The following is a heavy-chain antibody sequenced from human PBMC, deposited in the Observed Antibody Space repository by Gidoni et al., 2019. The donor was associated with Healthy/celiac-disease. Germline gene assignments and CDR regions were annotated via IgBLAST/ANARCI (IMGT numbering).Heavy chain of an antibody. V-gene: IGHV4-34*01. CDR2: INNSGST. CDR1: VGSFSGYY. Sequence: QVQLQQWGAGLLKPSETLSLTCAVYVGSFSGYYWSCIRQPPGKGLEWIGEINNSGSTNYNQSLKSRVTISVDTSKNQFSLKLSSVTAADTAVYYCARGVGGYGGKGSYFDYWGQGTLVTVSS. CDR3: ARGVGGYGGKGSYFDY. D-gene: IGHD2-15*01. J-gene: IGHJ4*02.